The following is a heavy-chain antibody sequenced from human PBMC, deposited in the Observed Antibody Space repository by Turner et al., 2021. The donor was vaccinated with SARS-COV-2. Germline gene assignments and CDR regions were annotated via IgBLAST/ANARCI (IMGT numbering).Heavy chain of an antibody. V-gene: IGHV3-21*01. Sequence: EVQLVESGGGLVKPGGSLRLSGAASGFTFSSYSMNWVRQAPGEGLEWVSFISSSSSYIYYADSVKGRFTISRDNAKNSLYLQMNSLRAEDTAVYYCARELAGRFGGATEIDYWGQGTLVTVSS. D-gene: IGHD1-26*01. CDR2: ISSSSSYI. CDR3: ARELAGRFGGATEIDY. J-gene: IGHJ4*02. CDR1: GFTFSSYS.